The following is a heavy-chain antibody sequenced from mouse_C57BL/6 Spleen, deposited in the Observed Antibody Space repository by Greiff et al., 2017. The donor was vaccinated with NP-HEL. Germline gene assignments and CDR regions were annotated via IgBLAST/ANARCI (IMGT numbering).Heavy chain of an antibody. D-gene: IGHD2-3*01. CDR3: ARDGDY. Sequence: QVPVKQPGAELVKPGASVKLSCKASGYTFTCYLMQWVKQRPGQGLEWIGEIDPSDSYTNYTQKFKGKATLTVDTSSSTAYMQLSSLTSEDSAVYYCARDGDYWGQGTSVTVAS. CDR1: GYTFTCYL. CDR2: IDPSDSYT. J-gene: IGHJ4*01. V-gene: IGHV1-50*01.